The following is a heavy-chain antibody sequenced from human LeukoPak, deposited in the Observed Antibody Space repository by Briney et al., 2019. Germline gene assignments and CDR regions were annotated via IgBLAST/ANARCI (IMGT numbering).Heavy chain of an antibody. D-gene: IGHD3-10*01. V-gene: IGHV4-61*01. CDR3: ARDRRGYYYYGMDV. CDR2: IYYSGST. CDR1: GGSISNGSYY. J-gene: IGHJ6*02. Sequence: SETLSLTCTVSGGSISNGSYYWSWIRQPPGKGLEWIGYIYYSGSTNYNPSLKSRVTISVDTSKNQFSLKLSSVTAADTAVYYCARDRRGYYYYGMDVWGQGTTVTVSS.